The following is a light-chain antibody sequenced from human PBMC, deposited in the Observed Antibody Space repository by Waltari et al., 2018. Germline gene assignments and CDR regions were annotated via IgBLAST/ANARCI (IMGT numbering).Light chain of an antibody. CDR2: TAS. V-gene: IGKV1-9*01. J-gene: IGKJ5*01. CDR3: QQRHSYPIT. Sequence: DIQLTQSPSFLSASVGDSVTMTCRASQYITNYLAWYQQKPGKAPKLLIHTASTLQSGVPSRFSGSGSGTEFTLTISSLQPEDFATYYCQQRHSYPITFGQGTRLEIK. CDR1: QYITNY.